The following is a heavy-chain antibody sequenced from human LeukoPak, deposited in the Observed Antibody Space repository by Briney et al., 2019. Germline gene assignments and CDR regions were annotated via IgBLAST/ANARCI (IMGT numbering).Heavy chain of an antibody. V-gene: IGHV3-48*03. J-gene: IGHJ3*02. CDR2: ISDSGRTI. Sequence: PGGSLRLSCAASGFTFSYAMNWVRQAPGKGLEWVSYISDSGRTIYYADSVKGRFTISRDNAKKSVYLLMNSLRAEDTAIYYCALGIAVDACDTWGQGTMVTVSS. CDR1: GFTFSYA. D-gene: IGHD6-19*01. CDR3: ALGIAVDACDT.